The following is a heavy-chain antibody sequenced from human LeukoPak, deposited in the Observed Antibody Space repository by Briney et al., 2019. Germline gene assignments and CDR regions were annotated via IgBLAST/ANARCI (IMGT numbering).Heavy chain of an antibody. D-gene: IGHD3-22*01. J-gene: IGHJ4*02. CDR3: ARDCTTYYYDSSGYYDY. V-gene: IGHV3-53*05. CDR2: IFSDGTT. CDR1: GFTVGSSF. Sequence: GGSLRLSCAASGFTVGSSFMTWVRQAPGKGLEWVSVIFSDGTTYYTDSVKGRFTISRDNSKNTLYLQMNCLRAEDTAVYYCARDCTTYYYDSSGYYDYWGQGTLVTVSS.